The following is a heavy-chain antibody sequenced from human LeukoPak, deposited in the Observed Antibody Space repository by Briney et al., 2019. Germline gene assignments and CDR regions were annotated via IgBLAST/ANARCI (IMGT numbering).Heavy chain of an antibody. J-gene: IGHJ4*02. D-gene: IGHD1-26*01. V-gene: IGHV1-2*06. CDR1: EYTFTDYY. CDR2: INPNSGDT. Sequence: ASVKVSCKASEYTFTDYYMYWVRQAPGQGLEWMGRINPNSGDTFYAQKFQGRVTMTRDTSISTAYMELSRLRSDDTAVYYCARTRYLIVGAADFDYWGQGTLVTVSS. CDR3: ARTRYLIVGAADFDY.